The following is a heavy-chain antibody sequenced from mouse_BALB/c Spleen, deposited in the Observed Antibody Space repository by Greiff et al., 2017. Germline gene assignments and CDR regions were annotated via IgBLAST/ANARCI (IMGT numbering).Heavy chain of an antibody. D-gene: IGHD2-4*01. Sequence: VKVVESGPGLVAPSQSLSITCTVSGFSLTGYGVNWVRQPPGKGLEWLGMILGDGSTDYNSALKSRLSISKDNSKSQVFLKMNSLQTDDTARYYCARDQGLLRRWFAYWGQGTLVTVSA. CDR3: ARDQGLLRRWFAY. CDR2: ILGDGST. CDR1: GFSLTGYG. J-gene: IGHJ3*01. V-gene: IGHV2-6-7*01.